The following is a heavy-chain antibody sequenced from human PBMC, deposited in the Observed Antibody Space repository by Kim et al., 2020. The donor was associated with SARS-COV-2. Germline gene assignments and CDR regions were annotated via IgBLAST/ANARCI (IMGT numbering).Heavy chain of an antibody. J-gene: IGHJ4*02. Sequence: STYYNPSLKSRVTISVDTSKNQFSLKLSSVTAADTAVYYCARDQQLVFDYWGQGTLVTVSS. D-gene: IGHD6-13*01. V-gene: IGHV4-30-2*04. CDR2: ST. CDR3: ARDQQLVFDY.